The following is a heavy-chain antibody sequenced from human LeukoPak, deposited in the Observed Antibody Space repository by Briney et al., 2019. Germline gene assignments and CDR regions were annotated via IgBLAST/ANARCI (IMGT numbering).Heavy chain of an antibody. V-gene: IGHV4-4*09. CDR3: ARLGSYHDF. Sequence: SETLSLTCTVSGASISNYYWSWIRQTPEKGLEWMGNIHSSGRSSYYPPLKSRLTMSIDTSRNQLSLKLTSVTAADTAAYFCARLGSYHDFWGQGALVTVSS. D-gene: IGHD1-26*01. J-gene: IGHJ4*02. CDR2: IHSSGRS. CDR1: GASISNYY.